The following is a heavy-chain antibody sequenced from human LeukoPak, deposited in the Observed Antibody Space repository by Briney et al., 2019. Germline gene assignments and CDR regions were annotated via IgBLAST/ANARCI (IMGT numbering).Heavy chain of an antibody. V-gene: IGHV4-59*08. CDR3: ARLRPLEQVGAFYYHSMDV. CDR2: IHYTERI. CDR1: SDSMSGSY. Sequence: PSETLSFTCSGSSDSMSGSYWGWIRQPPGRGLEGSGYIHYTERINKNPYLDSRVTMSVDTSKNQFSLTVTSVTDADTAIYYCARLRPLEQVGAFYYHSMDVWGPGTTVTVSS. J-gene: IGHJ6*02.